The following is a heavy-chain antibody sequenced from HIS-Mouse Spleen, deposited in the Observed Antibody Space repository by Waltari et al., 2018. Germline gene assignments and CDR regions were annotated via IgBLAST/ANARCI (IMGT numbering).Heavy chain of an antibody. Sequence: QVQRVVSGGGVAPPRSALRPNWGFSVSAFISNAMLWVRQAPGKGLGWVAVLSYDGSNKSSSDSVKGRFTISRDNSKNTLYLQMNSLRAEDTAVYYCASHHIAALDYWGQGTLVTVSS. CDR2: LSYDGSNK. J-gene: IGHJ4*02. V-gene: IGHV3-30-3*01. CDR3: ASHHIAALDY. CDR1: VSAFISNA. D-gene: IGHD6-6*01.